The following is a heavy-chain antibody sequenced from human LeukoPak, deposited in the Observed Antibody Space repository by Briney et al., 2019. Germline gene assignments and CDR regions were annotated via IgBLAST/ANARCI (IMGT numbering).Heavy chain of an antibody. Sequence: ASAKVSCKASGYTFTSYAMHRVRQAPGQRLEWMGWINAGNGNTKYSQKFQGRVTITRDTSASTAYMELSSLRSEDTAVYYCARELVESPPRYCSSTSCPPRDYWGQGTLVTVSS. CDR3: ARELVESPPRYCSSTSCPPRDY. CDR1: GYTFTSYA. V-gene: IGHV1-3*01. CDR2: INAGNGNT. D-gene: IGHD2-2*01. J-gene: IGHJ4*02.